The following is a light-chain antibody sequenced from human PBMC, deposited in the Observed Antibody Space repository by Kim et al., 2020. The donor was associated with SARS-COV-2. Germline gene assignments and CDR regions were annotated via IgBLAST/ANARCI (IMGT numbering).Light chain of an antibody. Sequence: GQSFTISCTGTSSDVGGYYYVSWYQPPPGKAPKLLIYEISERPSGVPDRFSGSKSGSAASLSVSGLQAEDEADYYCSSYAGSNNLIFGGGTQLTVL. J-gene: IGLJ2*01. CDR2: EIS. CDR1: SSDVGGYYY. V-gene: IGLV2-8*01. CDR3: SSYAGSNNLI.